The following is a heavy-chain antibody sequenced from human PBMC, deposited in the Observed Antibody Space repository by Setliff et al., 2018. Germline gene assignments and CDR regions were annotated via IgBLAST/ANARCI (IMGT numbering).Heavy chain of an antibody. J-gene: IGHJ3*02. V-gene: IGHV4-4*07. CDR1: GGSINNYY. D-gene: IGHD2-21*02. CDR3: ARVFGDNDLPDI. Sequence: KASETLSLTCTISGGSINNYYWNWIRQSADKGLEWIGRIHSSGTTNYNPSLKSRVTISEDTSKNHFSLRMTSVTAADTAMYYCARVFGDNDLPDIWGRGTMVTVSS. CDR2: IHSSGTT.